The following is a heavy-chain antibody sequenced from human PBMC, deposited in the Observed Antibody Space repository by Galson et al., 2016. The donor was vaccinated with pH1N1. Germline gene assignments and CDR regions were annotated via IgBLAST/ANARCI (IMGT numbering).Heavy chain of an antibody. V-gene: IGHV3-43D*03. D-gene: IGHD2-21*01. CDR3: AKVDYRLWSDWTFDQ. CDR2: ISWNGLST. Sequence: SLRLSCAASGFTFDDYAMHWVRQAPGKGLEWVSLISWNGLSTDYADSVKGRFTISRDNSKHSLYLQMNSMRTEDTALYYCAKVDYRLWSDWTFDQWGQGTRVIVSS. J-gene: IGHJ4*02. CDR1: GFTFDDYA.